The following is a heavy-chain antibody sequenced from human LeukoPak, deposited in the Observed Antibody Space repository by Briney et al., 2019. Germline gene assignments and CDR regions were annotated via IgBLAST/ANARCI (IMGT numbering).Heavy chain of an antibody. J-gene: IGHJ4*02. CDR3: ARSRAYYFDY. V-gene: IGHV1-46*01. Sequence: ASVTVSCKASGYSFTNYYLHWVRQAPGQGLEWLGLINPAGAKTTYSQKLQGRVSVTRDMSTNSVRLELSSLKPEDTAVYYCARSRAYYFDYWGQGTLVTVSS. CDR1: GYSFTNYY. CDR2: INPAGAKT.